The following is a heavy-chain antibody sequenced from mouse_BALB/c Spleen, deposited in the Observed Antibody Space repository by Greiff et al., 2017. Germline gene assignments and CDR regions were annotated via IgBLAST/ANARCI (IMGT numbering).Heavy chain of an antibody. CDR2: IDPANGNT. D-gene: IGHD1-1*01. CDR1: GFNFKDSY. Sequence: VQLQQSGAELVKPGASVKLSCTASGFNFKDSYMHWVKQRPEQGLEWIGRIDPANGNTKYDPKFQGKATITADTSSNTAYLQLSSLTSEDTAVYYCARGTNYFDYWGQGTTLTVSS. V-gene: IGHV14-3*02. J-gene: IGHJ2*01. CDR3: ARGTNYFDY.